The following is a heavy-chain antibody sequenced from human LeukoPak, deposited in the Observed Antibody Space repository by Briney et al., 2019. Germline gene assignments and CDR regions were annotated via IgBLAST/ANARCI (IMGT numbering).Heavy chain of an antibody. Sequence: SLRLSCAASGFTFGDYAMHWVRQAPGKGLEWVSGINWDDGGIVYAQSVRGRFTISRDNAKNTMYLQMNSLRAEDTALYHCARVYGGSSSWATDAFDIWGQGTMVTVSS. CDR2: INWDDGGI. CDR3: ARVYGGSSSWATDAFDI. D-gene: IGHD6-13*01. J-gene: IGHJ3*02. V-gene: IGHV3-9*01. CDR1: GFTFGDYA.